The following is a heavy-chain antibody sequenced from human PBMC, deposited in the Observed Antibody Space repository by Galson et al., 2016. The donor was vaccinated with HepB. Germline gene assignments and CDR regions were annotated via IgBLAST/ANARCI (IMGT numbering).Heavy chain of an antibody. D-gene: IGHD1-14*01. Sequence: SLRLSCADSGFTFSTYGMHWVRQAPGEGLEWVAAISFEGNKQHYADSVKGRFTVSRDNSKNTLYLQMTNLTPDDTAIYYCARGGGTSSYYYWGMGVWGQGTTVTVSS. CDR2: ISFEGNKQ. J-gene: IGHJ6*02. CDR3: ARGGGTSSYYYWGMGV. V-gene: IGHV3-30*03. CDR1: GFTFSTYG.